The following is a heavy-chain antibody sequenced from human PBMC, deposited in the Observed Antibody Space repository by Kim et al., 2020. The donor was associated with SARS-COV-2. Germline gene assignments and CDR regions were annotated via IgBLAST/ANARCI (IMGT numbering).Heavy chain of an antibody. CDR3: AKDKVRSGYSSSWLDY. D-gene: IGHD6-13*01. CDR1: GFTFDDYA. CDR2: ISGDGGST. Sequence: GGSLRLSCAASGFTFDDYAMHWVRQAPGKGLEWVSLISGDGGSTYYADSVKGRFTISRDNSKNSLYLQMNSLRTEDTALYYCAKDKVRSGYSSSWLDYWGQGTLVTVSS. V-gene: IGHV3-43*02. J-gene: IGHJ4*02.